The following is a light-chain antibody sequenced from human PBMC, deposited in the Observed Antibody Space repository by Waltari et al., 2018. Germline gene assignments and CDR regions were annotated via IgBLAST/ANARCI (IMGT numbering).Light chain of an antibody. Sequence: IQMTQSPSSLSASVGDRVTITCRESQGISTYLNWYQQKPGKAPELLIYGASSLQSGVPSRFSGSGSGTDFTLTISSLQPEDFASYYCQQSYNTPLTFGQGTKVEIK. J-gene: IGKJ1*01. V-gene: IGKV1-39*01. CDR1: QGISTY. CDR3: QQSYNTPLT. CDR2: GAS.